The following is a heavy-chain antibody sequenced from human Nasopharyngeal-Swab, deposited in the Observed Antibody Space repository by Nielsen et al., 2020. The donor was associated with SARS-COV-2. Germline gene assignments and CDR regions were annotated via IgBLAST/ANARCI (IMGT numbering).Heavy chain of an antibody. V-gene: IGHV1-46*01. J-gene: IGHJ4*02. CDR3: ARCLVLGAARYFDY. D-gene: IGHD6-6*01. CDR2: INPSGGST. CDR1: GYTFTSYY. Sequence: ASVKVSCKASGYTFTSYYMHWVRQAPGQGLEWMGIINPSGGSTSYAQKFQGRVTITADESTSTAYMELSSLRSEDTAVYYCARCLVLGAARYFDYWGQGTLVTVSS.